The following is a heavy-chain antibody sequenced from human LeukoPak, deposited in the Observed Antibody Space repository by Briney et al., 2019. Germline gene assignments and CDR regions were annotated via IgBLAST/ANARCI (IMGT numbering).Heavy chain of an antibody. D-gene: IGHD4-17*01. CDR2: MNPNSGNT. CDR3: ARGGWVTTYLYWYYYYYGMDV. CDR1: GYTFTSYD. Sequence: GASVKVSCKASGYTFTSYDINWVRQATGQGLEWMGWMNPNSGNTGYAQKFQGRVTMTRNTSISTAYMELSSLRSEDTAVYYCARGGWVTTYLYWYYYYYGMDVWGQGTTVTVSS. J-gene: IGHJ6*02. V-gene: IGHV1-8*01.